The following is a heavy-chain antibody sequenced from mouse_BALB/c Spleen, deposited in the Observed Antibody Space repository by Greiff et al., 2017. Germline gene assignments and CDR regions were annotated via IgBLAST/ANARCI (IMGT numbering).Heavy chain of an antibody. J-gene: IGHJ3*01. CDR1: GYSITSGYY. V-gene: IGHV3-6*02. D-gene: IGHD2-4*01. CDR3: ARDYDYDAWFAY. Sequence: EESGPGLVKPSQSLSLTCSVTGYSITSGYYWNWIRQFPGNKLEWMGYISYDGSNNYNPSLKNRISITRDTSKNQFFLKLNSVTTEDTATYYCARDYDYDAWFAYWGQGTLVTVSA. CDR2: ISYDGSN.